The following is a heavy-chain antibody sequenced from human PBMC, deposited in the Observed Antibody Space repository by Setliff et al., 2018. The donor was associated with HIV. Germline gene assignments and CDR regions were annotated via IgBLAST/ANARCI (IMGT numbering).Heavy chain of an antibody. CDR2: ISSSGST. CDR3: ASLFHDTSAPWLYYFDH. J-gene: IGHJ4*02. V-gene: IGHV4-59*01. Sequence: PSETLSLTCTVSGDSLIGFYWGWIRQPPGEGPEWIGHISSSGSTNYSPSLRSRVIMSVDTSQNLFSLILTSVTAADTAVYYCASLFHDTSAPWLYYFDHWGQGTLVTVSS. CDR1: GDSLIGFY. D-gene: IGHD3-22*01.